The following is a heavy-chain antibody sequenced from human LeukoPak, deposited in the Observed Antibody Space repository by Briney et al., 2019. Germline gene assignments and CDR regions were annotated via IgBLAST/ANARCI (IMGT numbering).Heavy chain of an antibody. CDR2: IRHDGSNK. D-gene: IGHD3-22*01. CDR1: GFIFNSYG. Sequence: GGSLRLSCAASGFIFNSYGMHWVRQAPGKGLEWVAFIRHDGSNKYYADSVKGRFTISRDNSKNTLYLQMNSLRVEDTAVYYCAKDPTHYRVWDDYDSTVLSYWGQGTLVTVSS. CDR3: AKDPTHYRVWDDYDSTVLSY. V-gene: IGHV3-30*02. J-gene: IGHJ4*02.